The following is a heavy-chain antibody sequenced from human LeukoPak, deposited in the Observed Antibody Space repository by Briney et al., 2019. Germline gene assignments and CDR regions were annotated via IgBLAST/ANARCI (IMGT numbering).Heavy chain of an antibody. J-gene: IGHJ4*02. CDR2: ISAYNGNT. V-gene: IGHV1-18*01. CDR1: GYTFTSYD. CDR3: ARDTAVAGTGAEVGYFDY. Sequence: GASVKVSCKASGYTFTSYDINWVRQAPGQGLEWMGWISAYNGNTNYAQKLQGRVTMTTDTSTSTAYMELRSLRSDDTAVYYCARDTAVAGTGAEVGYFDYWGQGTLVTVSS. D-gene: IGHD6-19*01.